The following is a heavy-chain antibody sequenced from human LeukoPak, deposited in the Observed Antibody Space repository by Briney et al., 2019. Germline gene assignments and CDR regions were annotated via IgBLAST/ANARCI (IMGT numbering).Heavy chain of an antibody. CDR1: GGSISSVNL. J-gene: IGHJ4*02. Sequence: PSETLSLTCAVSGGSISSVNLWSWVRQPPGKGLEWVGEMYLSGTTTYNPSLRGRVTISIDKSKNQLSLKLSSVTAADTAVYYCPGLEGRYSTGLYYYFDYWGQGTLVTVSS. D-gene: IGHD6-19*01. CDR3: PGLEGRYSTGLYYYFDY. CDR2: MYLSGTT. V-gene: IGHV4-4*02.